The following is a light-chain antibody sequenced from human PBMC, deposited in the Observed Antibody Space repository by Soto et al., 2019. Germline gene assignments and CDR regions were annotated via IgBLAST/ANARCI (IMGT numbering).Light chain of an antibody. Sequence: EIVLTQSPGTLSLSPGERATLSCRASQSVNSIYLAWYQQKPGQAPRLLIYGASSRATGIPDRFSGSGSGTDFTLTISRLEPEDFAVYYCQQYVSFGQGTKVEIK. CDR2: GAS. CDR1: QSVNSIY. J-gene: IGKJ1*01. CDR3: QQYVS. V-gene: IGKV3-20*01.